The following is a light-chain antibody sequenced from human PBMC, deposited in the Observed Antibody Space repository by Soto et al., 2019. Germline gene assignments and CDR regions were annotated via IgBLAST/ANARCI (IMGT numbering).Light chain of an antibody. CDR1: QSISTW. CDR3: QQANSYPWT. V-gene: IGKV1-5*01. Sequence: DIQMTQSPSTLSASVGERVTSSCRASQSISTWLAWYRQKPGKAPELLISDASSLEGGVPSRFSGSGSGAEFTLTISSLQPEDFATYYCQQANSYPWTFGQGTKVDIK. CDR2: DAS. J-gene: IGKJ1*01.